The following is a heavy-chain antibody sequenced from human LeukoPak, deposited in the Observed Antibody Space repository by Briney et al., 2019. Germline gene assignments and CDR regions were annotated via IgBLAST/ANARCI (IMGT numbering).Heavy chain of an antibody. CDR2: ISGSGGNT. CDR3: AKDKVGSSWPYYFDH. V-gene: IGHV3-23*01. D-gene: IGHD1-26*01. J-gene: IGHJ4*02. CDR1: GFTFSSYA. Sequence: SGGSLRLSCVASGFTFSSYAMNWVRQAPGKGLGWVSLISGSGGNTYYADSVKGRFTISRDSSKNTLYLQMNSLRAEDTAVYYCAKDKVGSSWPYYFDHWGQGTLVTVSS.